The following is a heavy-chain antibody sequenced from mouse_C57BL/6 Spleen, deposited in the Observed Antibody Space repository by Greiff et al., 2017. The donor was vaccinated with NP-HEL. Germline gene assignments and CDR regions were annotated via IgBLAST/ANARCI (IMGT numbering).Heavy chain of an antibody. CDR1: GYTFTDYE. CDR3: TFIRDY. CDR2: IDPETGGT. V-gene: IGHV1-15*01. J-gene: IGHJ2*01. D-gene: IGHD1-1*01. Sequence: VKLQESGAELVRPGASVTLSCKASGYTFTDYEMHWVKQTPVHGLEWIGAIDPETGGTAYNQKFKGKAILTADKSSSTAYMELRSLTSEDSAVYYCTFIRDYWGQGTTLTVSS.